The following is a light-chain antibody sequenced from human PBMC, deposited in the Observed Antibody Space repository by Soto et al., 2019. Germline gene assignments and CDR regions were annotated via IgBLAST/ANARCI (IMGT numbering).Light chain of an antibody. CDR3: HQYNTWPPKYT. V-gene: IGKV3-15*01. J-gene: IGKJ2*01. Sequence: EIVMTQSPATLSVSPGERATLSCRASQSISSNLAWYQQKPGQAPRLLIYDASTRATGIPARFSGSGSGTEFTLTISSLQSEDFGVYYCHQYNTWPPKYTFGQGTKLEIK. CDR2: DAS. CDR1: QSISSN.